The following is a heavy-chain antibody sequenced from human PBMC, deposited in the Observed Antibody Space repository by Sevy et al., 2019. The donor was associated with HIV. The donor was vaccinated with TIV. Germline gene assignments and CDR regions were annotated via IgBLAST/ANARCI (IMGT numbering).Heavy chain of an antibody. Sequence: GESLKISCAASGFTFSDYYMSWIRQAPGKGLEWVSYISSSGSTIYYADSGKGRFTISRDNAKNSLYLQMNSLRAEDTAVYYCARAGGIAARPRGWFDPWGQGTLVTVSS. J-gene: IGHJ5*02. D-gene: IGHD6-6*01. CDR2: ISSSGSTI. CDR3: ARAGGIAARPRGWFDP. CDR1: GFTFSDYY. V-gene: IGHV3-11*01.